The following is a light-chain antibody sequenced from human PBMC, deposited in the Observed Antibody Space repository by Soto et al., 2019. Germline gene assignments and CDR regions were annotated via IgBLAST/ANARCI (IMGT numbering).Light chain of an antibody. V-gene: IGLV2-14*01. CDR1: TSDVGCYNS. J-gene: IGLJ3*02. CDR3: ISYSSTGTRV. Sequence: QSALTQPASVSGSPGQSITISCTGTTSDVGCYNSVSWYQQHPGTAPQLMIYDVSYRPSGVSTRYSGSKSGNMASLTISGLKGDDEADYFCISYSSTGTRVFGGGTKLTVL. CDR2: DVS.